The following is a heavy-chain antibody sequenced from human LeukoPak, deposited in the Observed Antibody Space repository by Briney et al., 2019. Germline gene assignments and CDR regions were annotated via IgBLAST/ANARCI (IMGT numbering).Heavy chain of an antibody. J-gene: IGHJ4*02. D-gene: IGHD4-11*01. Sequence: PGRSLRLSCAASGFTYSHYGMHWVRQAPGKGLEWVAVIWSDGTGKYYSDAVKGRFTTSRDNSRNTLDLQMDSLRGDDTAVYYCARDAERGFDYSNSLKYWGQGTLVTVSS. CDR1: GFTYSHYG. CDR3: ARDAERGFDYSNSLKY. V-gene: IGHV3-33*08. CDR2: IWSDGTGK.